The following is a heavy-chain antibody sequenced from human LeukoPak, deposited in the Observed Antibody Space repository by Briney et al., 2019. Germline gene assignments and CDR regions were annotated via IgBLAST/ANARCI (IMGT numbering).Heavy chain of an antibody. J-gene: IGHJ4*02. V-gene: IGHV3-20*04. Sequence: PGGSLRLSCVASGFTFEDYGMSWVRQSAGKGLEWVSSINWHGGSTHYAESVKGRLTISRDNAKNSLFLQMNSLRAEDTALYYCARANYSPYYFDYWGQGTLVTVSS. D-gene: IGHD4-11*01. CDR2: INWHGGST. CDR1: GFTFEDYG. CDR3: ARANYSPYYFDY.